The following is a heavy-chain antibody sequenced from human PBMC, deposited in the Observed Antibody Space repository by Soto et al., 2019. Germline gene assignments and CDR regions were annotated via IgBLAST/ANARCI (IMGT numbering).Heavy chain of an antibody. CDR2: IYWNDNE. Sequence: QITLKESGPPLVKPTQTLTLTCTFSGFSLRDYAVGVGWIRQPPGKALEWPSFIYWNDNEYYSPSLRSRLTIRKDTSKNQVVLTMTNMDPVDTATYYCAHGSGWLFDHWGQGTLVTVSS. CDR1: GFSLRDYAVG. CDR3: AHGSGWLFDH. J-gene: IGHJ4*02. V-gene: IGHV2-5*01. D-gene: IGHD6-19*01.